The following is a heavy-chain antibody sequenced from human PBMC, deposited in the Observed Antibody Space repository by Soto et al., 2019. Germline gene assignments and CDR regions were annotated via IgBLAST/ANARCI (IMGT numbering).Heavy chain of an antibody. V-gene: IGHV3-23*01. D-gene: IGHD5-12*01. CDR1: GFTFSSYA. CDR2: ISGSGGST. CDR3: AKVGTFDGYNPDY. Sequence: EVQLLESGGGLVQPGGSLRLSCAASGFTFSSYAMSWVRQAPGKGLEWVSAISGSGGSTYYADSVKGRFTISRDNSKNTRYLQMNNLRAEDTAVYYCAKVGTFDGYNPDYWGQGTLVTVSS. J-gene: IGHJ4*02.